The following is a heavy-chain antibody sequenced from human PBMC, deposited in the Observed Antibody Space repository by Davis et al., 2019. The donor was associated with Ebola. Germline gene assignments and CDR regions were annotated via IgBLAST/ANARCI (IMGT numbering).Heavy chain of an antibody. Sequence: ASVKVSCKTSGYSFSDYYVHWVRQAPGQGLEWMGYINHQSGGTHYAQKFRARVPITRDTSVTTMFLELRSLTSDDSAMYFCARVSHGGTYYFDFWGQGTQVTVSP. D-gene: IGHD4-23*01. CDR1: GYSFSDYY. V-gene: IGHV1-2*02. J-gene: IGHJ4*02. CDR2: INHQSGGT. CDR3: ARVSHGGTYYFDF.